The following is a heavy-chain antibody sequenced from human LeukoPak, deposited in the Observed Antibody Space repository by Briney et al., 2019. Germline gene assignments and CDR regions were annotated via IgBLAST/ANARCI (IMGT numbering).Heavy chain of an antibody. V-gene: IGHV4-59*01. Sequence: SGTLSLTCAVSGGSISSYYWSWIRQPPGKGLEWIGYIYYSGSTNYNPSLKSRVTISVDTSKNQFSLKLSSVTAADTAVYYCAREDDGYNDYWGQGTLVTVSS. D-gene: IGHD5-24*01. CDR2: IYYSGST. CDR1: GGSISSYY. J-gene: IGHJ4*02. CDR3: AREDDGYNDY.